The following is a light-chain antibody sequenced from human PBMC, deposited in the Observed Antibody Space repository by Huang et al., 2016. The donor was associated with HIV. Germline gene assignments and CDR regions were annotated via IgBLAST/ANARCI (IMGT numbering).Light chain of an antibody. V-gene: IGKV3-15*01. J-gene: IGKJ1*01. Sequence: EMVMTQSPATLSVSPGERATLSCRASQNVSTNLAWYQQKPGQAPRLLIYGASTRATGVAARFSGSGSGTEFALTIGRLQSEDFAVYHCQQYNDWPGTFGQGTKVEIK. CDR3: QQYNDWPGT. CDR2: GAS. CDR1: QNVSTN.